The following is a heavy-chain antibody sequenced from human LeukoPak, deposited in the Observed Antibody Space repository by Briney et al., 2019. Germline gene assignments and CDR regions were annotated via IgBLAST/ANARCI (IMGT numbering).Heavy chain of an antibody. J-gene: IGHJ4*02. CDR3: ASLDSSGYYSIDY. CDR2: ISSSSSYI. D-gene: IGHD3-22*01. CDR1: GFTFSSYS. Sequence: TGGSLRLSCAASGFTFSSYSMNWVRQAPGKGLEWVSSISSSSSYIYYADSVKGRFTISRDNAKNSLYLQMNSLRAEDTAVYYCASLDSSGYYSIDYWGQGTLVTVSS. V-gene: IGHV3-21*01.